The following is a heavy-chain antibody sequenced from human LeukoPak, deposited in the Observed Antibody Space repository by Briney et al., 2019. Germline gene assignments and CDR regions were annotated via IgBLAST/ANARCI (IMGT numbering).Heavy chain of an antibody. J-gene: IGHJ4*02. CDR2: ITGGGGTT. CDR1: GFTLRSYA. Sequence: GGSLRLSCAASGFTLRSYAMSWVRQAPGKGLEWVSSITGGGGTTYYADSVKGRFTISRDNSKNTLYLQMNSLRAEDTAVYYCAKEELRYFDWLGSPFDYWGQGTLVTVSS. V-gene: IGHV3-23*01. CDR3: AKEELRYFDWLGSPFDY. D-gene: IGHD3-9*01.